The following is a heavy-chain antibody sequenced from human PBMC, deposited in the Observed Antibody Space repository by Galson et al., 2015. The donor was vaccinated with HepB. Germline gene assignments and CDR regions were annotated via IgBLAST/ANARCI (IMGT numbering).Heavy chain of an antibody. CDR1: GFTFSSYG. D-gene: IGHD2-8*01. J-gene: IGHJ4*02. CDR3: AKEADGYLDY. CDR2: ISYDGSNK. V-gene: IGHV3-30*18. Sequence: SLRLSCAASGFTFSSYGMHWVLQAPGKGLEWVAVISYDGSNKYYADSVKGRITISRDNSKNTLYLQMNSLRAEDTAVYYCAKEADGYLDYWGQGTLVTVSS.